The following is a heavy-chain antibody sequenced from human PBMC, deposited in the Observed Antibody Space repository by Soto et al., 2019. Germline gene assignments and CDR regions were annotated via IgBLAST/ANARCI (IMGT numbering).Heavy chain of an antibody. CDR3: ASGLRFLEWSTPSYYYGMDV. Sequence: SVKVSCKASGYTFTSYGISWVRQAPGQGLEWMGGISAFYGTANYAQKLQGRVTITADESTSTAYMELSSLRSEDTAVYYCASGLRFLEWSTPSYYYGMDVWGQGTTVTVSS. CDR2: ISAFYGTA. CDR1: GYTFTSYG. D-gene: IGHD3-3*01. V-gene: IGHV1-69*13. J-gene: IGHJ6*02.